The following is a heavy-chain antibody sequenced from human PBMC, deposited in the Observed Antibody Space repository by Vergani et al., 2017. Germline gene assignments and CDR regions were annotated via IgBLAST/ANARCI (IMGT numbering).Heavy chain of an antibody. CDR3: AKNSYDRLGPDY. D-gene: IGHD5-18*01. CDR1: GFTFSSYA. V-gene: IGHV3-23*01. CDR2: ISGSGGST. J-gene: IGHJ4*02. Sequence: EVQLLESGGGLVQPGGSLRLSCAASGFTFSSYAMSWVRQAPGKGLEWVSGISGSGGSTYYADSVKGRFTISRDNSKNTLYLQMNSLRAEDTAVYYCAKNSYDRLGPDYWGQGTLVTVSS.